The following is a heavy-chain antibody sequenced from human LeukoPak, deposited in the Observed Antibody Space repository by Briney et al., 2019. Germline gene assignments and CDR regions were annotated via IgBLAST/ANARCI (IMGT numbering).Heavy chain of an antibody. D-gene: IGHD3-22*01. CDR2: IIPIFGTA. J-gene: IGHJ3*02. V-gene: IGHV1-69*05. CDR3: ARAYEARFAFDI. Sequence: SVKVSYKASGGTFSSYAISWVRQAPGQGLEWMGRIIPIFGTANYAQKFQGRVTITTDESTSTAYMELSSLRSEDTAVYYCARAYEARFAFDIWGQGTMVTVSS. CDR1: GGTFSSYA.